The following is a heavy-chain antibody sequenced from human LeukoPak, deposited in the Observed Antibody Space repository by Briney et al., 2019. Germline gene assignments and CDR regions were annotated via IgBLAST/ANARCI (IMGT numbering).Heavy chain of an antibody. J-gene: IGHJ1*01. D-gene: IGHD2-2*01. V-gene: IGHV1-18*01. CDR3: ARDRARSAMAREFQH. Sequence: ASVKVSCKASGYSFTSYGFSWVRQAPGQGLEWMGWISAYDGHTEYAQKFQGRVTMTTDTSTSTAYMELRSLRPDDTAVYFCARDRARSAMAREFQHWGQGTQVTVSS. CDR1: GYSFTSYG. CDR2: ISAYDGHT.